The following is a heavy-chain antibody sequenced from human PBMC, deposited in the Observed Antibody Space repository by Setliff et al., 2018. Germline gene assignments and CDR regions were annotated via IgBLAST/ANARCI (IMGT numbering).Heavy chain of an antibody. J-gene: IGHJ3*02. CDR3: IRDTSGRDAFDI. D-gene: IGHD6-19*01. V-gene: IGHV3-23*01. Sequence: PGGSLRLSCAASGFTFSSYAMTWVCQAPGKGLEWVSGISGYGSRTYYADSVKGRSTISRDNSQNTMYLQMNSLRAEDTAVYYCIRDTSGRDAFDIWGQGTMVTVSS. CDR2: ISGYGSRT. CDR1: GFTFSSYA.